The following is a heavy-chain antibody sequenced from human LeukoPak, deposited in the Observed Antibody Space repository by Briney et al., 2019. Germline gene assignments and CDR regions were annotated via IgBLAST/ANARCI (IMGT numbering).Heavy chain of an antibody. V-gene: IGHV4-34*01. J-gene: IGHJ3*02. CDR2: INHSGST. CDR3: ARAGGTRGIEGIPLRGDAFDI. CDR1: GGPFSCYY. D-gene: IGHD1-26*01. Sequence: SDTLSLTCAVYGGPFSCYYWSWIRQPPGKGLEGIGEINHSGSTNYNPSLKSRVNISVDTSKNQFSLTLTSVTAADTAVYYCARAGGTRGIEGIPLRGDAFDIWGPGTMVTVS.